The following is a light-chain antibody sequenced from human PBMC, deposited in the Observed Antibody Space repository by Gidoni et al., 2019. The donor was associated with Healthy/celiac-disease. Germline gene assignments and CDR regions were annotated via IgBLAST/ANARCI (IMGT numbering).Light chain of an antibody. J-gene: IGKJ2*01. CDR2: AAS. Sequence: DIHMTPSPSSLSASVGDRVTITCRASQSISSYLNWYQQKPGKAPKLLVYAASSLQSGVPSRFSGSGSGTDFTLTSSSLQPEDFATYYCQQSYSTPRTFGQGTKLEIK. CDR3: QQSYSTPRT. CDR1: QSISSY. V-gene: IGKV1-39*01.